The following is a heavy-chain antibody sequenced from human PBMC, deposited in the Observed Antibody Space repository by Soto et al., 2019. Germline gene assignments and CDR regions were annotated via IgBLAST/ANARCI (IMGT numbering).Heavy chain of an antibody. CDR2: IYHSGST. V-gene: IGHV4-4*02. CDR3: ASRAPAIVQLERLYYYGMDV. Sequence: SENLSPNCAGSGGSISSSNWSSWVRQPPGKGLEWSGEIYHSGSTNYNPSLKSRVTISVDKSKNQFSLKLSSVTAADTAVYYCASRAPAIVQLERLYYYGMDVWGQGTTVTVSS. CDR1: GGSISSSNW. D-gene: IGHD1-1*01. J-gene: IGHJ6*02.